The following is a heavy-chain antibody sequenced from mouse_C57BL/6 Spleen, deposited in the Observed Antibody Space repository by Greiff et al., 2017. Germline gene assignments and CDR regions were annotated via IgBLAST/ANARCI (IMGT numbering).Heavy chain of an antibody. CDR3: ARQNYDYDGNWYFDV. CDR1: GFTFSSYG. J-gene: IGHJ1*03. CDR2: ISSGGSYT. V-gene: IGHV5-6*01. D-gene: IGHD2-4*01. Sequence: EVHLVESGGDLVKPGGSLKLSCAASGFTFSSYGMSWVRQTPDKRLEWVATISSGGSYTYYPDSVKGRYTISRDNAKNTLYLQMSSLKSEDTAMYYGARQNYDYDGNWYFDVWGTGTTVTVYS.